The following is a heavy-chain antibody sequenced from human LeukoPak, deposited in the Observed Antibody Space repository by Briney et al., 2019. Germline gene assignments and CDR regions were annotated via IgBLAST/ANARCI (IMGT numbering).Heavy chain of an antibody. CDR3: ARAYCSGGSCLAGGRNFDY. CDR2: INPNSGGT. D-gene: IGHD2-15*01. Sequence: ASVKVSCKASGYTFSTYPLNWVRQAPGQGLEWMGWINPNSGGTNYAQKFQGWVTMTRDTSISTAYMELSRLRSDDTAVYYCARAYCSGGSCLAGGRNFDYWGQGTLVTVSS. CDR1: GYTFSTYP. J-gene: IGHJ4*02. V-gene: IGHV1-2*04.